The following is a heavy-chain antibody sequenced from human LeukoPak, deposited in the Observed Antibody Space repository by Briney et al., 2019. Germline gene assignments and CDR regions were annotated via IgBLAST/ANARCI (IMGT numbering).Heavy chain of an antibody. J-gene: IGHJ4*02. D-gene: IGHD6-19*01. CDR2: ITGGSGDK. CDR3: AKDTPLTTYTSGWSSNSFDY. V-gene: IGHV3-23*01. CDR1: GFTFSSFA. Sequence: PGGSLRLSCTVSGFTFSSFAMSWVRQAPGKGLEWVSTITGGSGDKYYADSVKGRFTISRVNSKDTLYLQMHSLRAEETAVYFCAKDTPLTTYTSGWSSNSFDYWGQGTLVAVSS.